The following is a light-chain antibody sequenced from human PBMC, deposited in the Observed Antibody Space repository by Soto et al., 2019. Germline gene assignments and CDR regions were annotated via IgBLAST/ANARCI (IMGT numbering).Light chain of an antibody. J-gene: IGKJ1*01. CDR2: GAS. Sequence: EIVMTQSPATLSVSPGDRATLSCRASQSVSSSYLAWYQQKPGQAPRILIYGASSRATGIPDRFSGSGSGTDFTLTISRLEPEDFAVYYCQQYGSSLWTLGQGTKVDIK. V-gene: IGKV3-20*01. CDR3: QQYGSSLWT. CDR1: QSVSSSY.